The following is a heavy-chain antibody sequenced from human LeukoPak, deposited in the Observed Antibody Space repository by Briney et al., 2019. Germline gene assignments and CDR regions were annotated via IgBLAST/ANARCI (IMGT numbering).Heavy chain of an antibody. J-gene: IGHJ5*02. D-gene: IGHD3-10*01. CDR2: ISSGSSTI. Sequence: GGSLRLSCAASGFTFSTYGINWVRQAPGKGLEWVSYISSGSSTIYYADSVKGRFTISRDNAKNSLYLQMNSLRAEDTAVYYCARPREKDYYGSGSLNWFDPWGQGTLVTVSS. CDR3: ARPREKDYYGSGSLNWFDP. V-gene: IGHV3-48*01. CDR1: GFTFSTYG.